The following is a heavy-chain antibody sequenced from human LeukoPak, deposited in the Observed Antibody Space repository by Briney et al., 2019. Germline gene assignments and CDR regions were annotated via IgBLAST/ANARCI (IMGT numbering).Heavy chain of an antibody. D-gene: IGHD7-27*01. CDR2: INPNSGGT. Sequence: ASVKVSCKASGYTFTAYNMDWVRQAPGQGLEWMGWINPNSGGTNYAQKFQGRVTMTRDTTVSTAYMELSRLRSDDMAVYYCAPQLGRLTDYWGQGTLVTVSS. J-gene: IGHJ4*02. CDR3: APQLGRLTDY. V-gene: IGHV1-2*02. CDR1: GYTFTAYN.